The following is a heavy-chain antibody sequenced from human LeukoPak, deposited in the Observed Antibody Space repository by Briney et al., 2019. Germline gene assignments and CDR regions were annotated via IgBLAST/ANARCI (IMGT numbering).Heavy chain of an antibody. V-gene: IGHV3-7*01. CDR2: IKQDGSEK. J-gene: IGHJ4*02. CDR3: ARRALYYFDY. CDR1: GFTFSDYW. Sequence: GGSLRLSCVASGFTFSDYWMTWVRQAPGKGLEWVANIKQDGSEKYYVDSVKGRFTISRDNAKNSLYLQMNSLRAEDTAVYYCARRALYYFDYWGQGTLVTVSS.